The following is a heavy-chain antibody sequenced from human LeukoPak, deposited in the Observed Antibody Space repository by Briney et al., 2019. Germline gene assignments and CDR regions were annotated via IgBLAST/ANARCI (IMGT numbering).Heavy chain of an antibody. J-gene: IGHJ4*02. CDR2: IYYSGNT. D-gene: IGHD5-18*01. Sequence: PSETLSLTCTVSGGSISSSSYYWSWIRQPPGKGLEWIGYIYYSGNTNYNPSLKSRVTISVDTSKNQFSLKLSSVTAADTALYYCARAGYNYGFFNLDYWGQGTLVTVSS. V-gene: IGHV4-61*05. CDR1: GGSISSSSYY. CDR3: ARAGYNYGFFNLDY.